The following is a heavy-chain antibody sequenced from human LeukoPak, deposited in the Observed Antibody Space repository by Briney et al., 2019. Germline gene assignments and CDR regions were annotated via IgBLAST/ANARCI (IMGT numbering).Heavy chain of an antibody. Sequence: TGRSLRLSCAASGFTFSSYSMNWVRQAPGKGLEWVSSISSSSSYIYYADSVKGRFTISRDNAKNSLYLQMNSLRVEDTAVYYCARGDDFWSGTLRFDPWGQGTLVTVSS. CDR1: GFTFSSYS. J-gene: IGHJ5*02. D-gene: IGHD3-3*01. CDR2: ISSSSSYI. V-gene: IGHV3-21*01. CDR3: ARGDDFWSGTLRFDP.